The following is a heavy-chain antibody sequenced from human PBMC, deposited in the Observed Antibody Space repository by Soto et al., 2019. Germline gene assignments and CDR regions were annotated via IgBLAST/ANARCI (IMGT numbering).Heavy chain of an antibody. V-gene: IGHV6-1*01. CDR3: ARTLPSEWELLPIFDY. CDR1: GDRVSSNSAA. D-gene: IGHD1-26*01. Sequence: QSQTLSLTCAISGDRVSSNSAAWNWIRQSPSRGLEWLGRTYYRSKWYNDYAVSVKSRITINPDTSKNQFSLQLNSVTPEDTAVYYCARTLPSEWELLPIFDYWGQGTLVTVSS. J-gene: IGHJ4*02. CDR2: TYYRSKWYN.